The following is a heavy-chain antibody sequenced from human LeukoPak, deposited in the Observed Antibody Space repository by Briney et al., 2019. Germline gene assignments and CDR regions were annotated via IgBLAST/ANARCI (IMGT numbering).Heavy chain of an antibody. V-gene: IGHV4-34*01. CDR2: INHSGST. CDR1: GGSFSGYY. Sequence: SETLSLTCAVYGGSFSGYYWSWIRQPPGKGLEWIGEINHSGSTNYNPSLKSRVTISVDTSKNQFSLKLSSVTAADTAVYYCARDLRDYGDYVGYYGMDVWGQGTTVTVSS. D-gene: IGHD4-17*01. CDR3: ARDLRDYGDYVGYYGMDV. J-gene: IGHJ6*02.